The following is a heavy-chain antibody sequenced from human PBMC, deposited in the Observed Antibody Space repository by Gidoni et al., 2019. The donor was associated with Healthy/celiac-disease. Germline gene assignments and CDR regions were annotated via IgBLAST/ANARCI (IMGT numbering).Heavy chain of an antibody. CDR1: GFTFSSYW. CDR2: INSDGSST. Sequence: EVQLVESGGGLVQPGGSLSLSCAASGFTFSSYWMHWVRQAPGKGLVWVSRINSDGSSTSYADSVKGRFTISRDNAKNTLYLQMNSLRAEDTAVYYCARGRGSGGAFDIWGQGTMVTVSS. V-gene: IGHV3-74*01. J-gene: IGHJ3*02. CDR3: ARGRGSGGAFDI. D-gene: IGHD1-26*01.